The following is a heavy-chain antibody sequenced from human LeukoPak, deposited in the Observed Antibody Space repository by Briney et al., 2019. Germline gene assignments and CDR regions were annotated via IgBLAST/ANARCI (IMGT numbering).Heavy chain of an antibody. Sequence: GGSLRLSCAASGNYWMHWVRQAPGKGLVWISHINSDGSWTSYADSVKGRFTISKDNAKNTVYLQMNNLKAEDTAVYYCVSSYETYWGRGTLVTVSS. CDR1: GNYW. J-gene: IGHJ4*02. D-gene: IGHD2-2*01. CDR2: INSDGSWT. V-gene: IGHV3-74*01. CDR3: VSSYETY.